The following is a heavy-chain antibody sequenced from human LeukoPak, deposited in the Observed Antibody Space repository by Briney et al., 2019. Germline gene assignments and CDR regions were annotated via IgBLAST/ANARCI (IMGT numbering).Heavy chain of an antibody. CDR1: GGTSSSYA. CDR2: IIPIFGTA. Sequence: SVKVSCKASGGTSSSYAISWVRQAPGQGLEWMGGIIPIFGTANYAQKFQGRVTITADESTSTAYLELSSLRSEDTAMYYCARVVTEYSSSGVDYWGQGTLVTVSS. CDR3: ARVVTEYSSSGVDY. D-gene: IGHD6-6*01. J-gene: IGHJ4*02. V-gene: IGHV1-69*13.